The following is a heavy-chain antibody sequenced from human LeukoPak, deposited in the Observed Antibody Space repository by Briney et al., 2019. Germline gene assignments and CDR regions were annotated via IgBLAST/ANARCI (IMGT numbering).Heavy chain of an antibody. CDR3: AKHSGSYYTAFDY. D-gene: IGHD1-26*01. V-gene: IGHV3-23*01. CDR2: ISGSGGST. J-gene: IGHJ4*02. CDR1: GFTFSSYA. Sequence: PGGSLRLSRAASGFTFSSYAMSWVRQAPGKGLEWVSAISGSGGSTYYADSVKGRFTISRDNSKNTLYLQMNSLRAEDTAVYYCAKHSGSYYTAFDYWGQGTLVTVSS.